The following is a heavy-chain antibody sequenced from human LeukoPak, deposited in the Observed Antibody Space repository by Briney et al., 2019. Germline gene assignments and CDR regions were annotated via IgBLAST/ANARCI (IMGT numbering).Heavy chain of an antibody. CDR2: INPNSGGT. CDR3: ARRPLGYCSGGSCPPDAFDI. CDR1: GYTFTGYY. J-gene: IGHJ3*02. Sequence: ASVKVSCKASGYTFTGYYMHWVRQAPGQGLEWMGWINPNSGGTNYAQKFQGRVTMTRDTSISTAYMELSRLRSDDTAVYYCARRPLGYCSGGSCPPDAFDIWGQGTMVTASS. D-gene: IGHD2-15*01. V-gene: IGHV1-2*02.